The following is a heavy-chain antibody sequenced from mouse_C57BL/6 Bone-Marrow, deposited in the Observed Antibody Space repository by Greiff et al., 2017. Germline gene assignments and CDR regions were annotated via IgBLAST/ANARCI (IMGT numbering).Heavy chain of an antibody. CDR2: IYPGSGNT. CDR1: GYSFTSYY. J-gene: IGHJ3*01. CDR3: ARGGYGNYVAD. V-gene: IGHV1-66*01. Sequence: QVQLQQSGPELVKPGASVKISCKASGYSFTSYYIHWVKQRPGQGLEWIGWIYPGSGNTKYNEKFKGKATLTVDTSSSTAYMQLSSLTSEDSAVYYCARGGYGNYVADWGQGTLVTVSA. D-gene: IGHD2-1*01.